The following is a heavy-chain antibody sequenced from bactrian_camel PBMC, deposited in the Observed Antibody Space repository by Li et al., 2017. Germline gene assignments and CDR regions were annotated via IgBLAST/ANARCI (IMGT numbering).Heavy chain of an antibody. Sequence: HVQLVESGGGSVQAGGSLRLSCVASGSTNRVNAMAWFRQAPGKEREGVAAIHTGSTRRYYSDSVKGRFTISRDNAKNTLDLQLNSLKIEDTAMYYCARGVRTSTGYTGDYDYFVWGQGTQ. J-gene: IGHJ4*01. CDR2: IHTGSTRR. CDR1: GSTNRVNA. V-gene: IGHV3S54*01. CDR3: ARGVRTSTGYTGDYDYFV. D-gene: IGHD2*01.